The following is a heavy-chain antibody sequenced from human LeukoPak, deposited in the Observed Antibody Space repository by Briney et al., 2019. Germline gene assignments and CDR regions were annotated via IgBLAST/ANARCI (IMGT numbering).Heavy chain of an antibody. D-gene: IGHD3-10*01. CDR1: GFTFSDYY. J-gene: IGHJ4*02. V-gene: IGHV3-23*01. Sequence: GGSLRLSCAASGFTFSDYYMSWIRQAPGKGLEWVSTIGTSGGSTYYADSVKGRFTISRDNSKNTLYLQMNSLRDEDTAVYYCAGRGSGSYLWGQGTLVTVSS. CDR2: IGTSGGST. CDR3: AGRGSGSYL.